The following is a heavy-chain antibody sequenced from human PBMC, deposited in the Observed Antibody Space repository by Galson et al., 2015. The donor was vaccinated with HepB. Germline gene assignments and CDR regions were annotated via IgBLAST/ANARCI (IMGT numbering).Heavy chain of an antibody. D-gene: IGHD3-10*01. CDR2: INPSAGST. CDR3: ARDRVGRATPFGW. V-gene: IGHV1-46*01. J-gene: IGHJ4*02. CDR1: GYTFTSYY. Sequence: SVKVSCKASGYTFTSYYMHWVRQAPGQGLEWMGIINPSAGSTSYAQKFQGRVTMTRDTSTSTVYMELSSLGSEDTAVYYCARDRVGRATPFGWWGQGTLVTVSS.